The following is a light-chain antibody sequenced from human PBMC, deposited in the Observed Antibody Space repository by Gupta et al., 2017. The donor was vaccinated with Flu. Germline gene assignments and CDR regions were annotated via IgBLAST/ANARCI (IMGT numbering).Light chain of an antibody. CDR3: CSYAGSYTFYV. Sequence: QSALPQPRSVSGSPGQSVTISCTGTSSDVGGYNYVSWYQHHPGKAPKLMIYDVSKRPSGVPDRFSGSKSGNTASLTISGLQVEDEADYFCCSYAGSYTFYVFGTGTKVTVL. J-gene: IGLJ1*01. CDR2: DVS. V-gene: IGLV2-11*01. CDR1: SSDVGGYNY.